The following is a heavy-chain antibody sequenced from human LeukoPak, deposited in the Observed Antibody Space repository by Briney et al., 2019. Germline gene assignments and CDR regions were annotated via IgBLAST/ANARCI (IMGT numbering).Heavy chain of an antibody. CDR1: GFTFSDTW. V-gene: IGHV3-74*01. J-gene: IGHJ4*02. CDR2: INDDGSAT. Sequence: GGSLRLSCAASGFTFSDTWMHWVRQVPGKGLVWVSRINDDGSATFYADSVKGRFTISRDNAKNTLFLQMSSLRAEDTAVYFCAREILAPGKTHDYWGQGTLVTVSS. CDR3: AREILAPGKTHDY.